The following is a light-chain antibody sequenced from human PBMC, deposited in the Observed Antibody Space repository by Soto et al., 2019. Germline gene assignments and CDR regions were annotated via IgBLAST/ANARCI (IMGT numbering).Light chain of an antibody. Sequence: EVVLTQSPVTLSVSPGDRATLSCRASQTVNNSYFACYQQRPRQAPSLLIYGATSRATGIPDRFSGSGSGTEFTLTITSLESEDFAVYFGQHFYSSPVTFGQGTKVEIK. J-gene: IGKJ4*01. CDR3: QHFYSSPVT. V-gene: IGKV3-20*01. CDR2: GAT. CDR1: QTVNNSY.